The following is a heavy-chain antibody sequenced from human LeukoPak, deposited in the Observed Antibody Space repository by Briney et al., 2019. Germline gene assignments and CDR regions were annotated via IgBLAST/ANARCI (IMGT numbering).Heavy chain of an antibody. CDR1: GFTVSSNY. V-gene: IGHV3-66*01. J-gene: IGHJ6*02. CDR2: IYSGDNT. CDR3: ARERTTTVVRYGMDV. D-gene: IGHD4-23*01. Sequence: GGSLRLSCAASGFTVSSNYMNWVRQAPGKGLEWVPIIYSGDNTYYADSVKGRFTISRDNSKNTLYLQMNSLRVEDTAVYYCARERTTTVVRYGMDVWGQGTTVTVSS.